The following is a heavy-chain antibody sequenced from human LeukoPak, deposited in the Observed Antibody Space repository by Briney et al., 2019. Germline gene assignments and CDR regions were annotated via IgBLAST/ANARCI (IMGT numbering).Heavy chain of an antibody. J-gene: IGHJ5*02. CDR2: INAGSGNT. Sequence: ASVKVSCKASGYTFSSSYMHWVRQAPGQGLEWMGWINAGSGNTKYLEEFQGRVTITRDTAASTAYMELSSLRSEDMAVYYCARGIAVAMSWFDPWGQGTLVTVSS. CDR1: GYTFSSSY. V-gene: IGHV1-3*03. D-gene: IGHD6-19*01. CDR3: ARGIAVAMSWFDP.